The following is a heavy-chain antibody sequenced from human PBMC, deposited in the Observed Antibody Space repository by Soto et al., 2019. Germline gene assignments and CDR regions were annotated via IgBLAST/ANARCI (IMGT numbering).Heavy chain of an antibody. V-gene: IGHV1-18*01. CDR2: ISAYNGNT. D-gene: IGHD5-18*01. Sequence: GASVKVSCKASGYTFTSYGISWVRQAPGQGLEWMGWISAYNGNTNYAQKLQGRVTMTTDTSTSTAYMELRSLRSDDTAVYFCARVSGYSYGYHWFDPWXQGTLVTVSS. CDR1: GYTFTSYG. J-gene: IGHJ5*02. CDR3: ARVSGYSYGYHWFDP.